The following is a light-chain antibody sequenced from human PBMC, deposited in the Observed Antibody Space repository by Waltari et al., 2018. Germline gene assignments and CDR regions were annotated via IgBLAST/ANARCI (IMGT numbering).Light chain of an antibody. CDR3: AAWDDSLNGVV. CDR2: SNN. J-gene: IGLJ2*01. V-gene: IGLV1-44*01. CDR1: SSNIGSNT. Sequence: QSFLTQPPSASGTPGQRVTISCSGSSSNIGSNTVNWYQQLPGTAPKLLIYSNNQWPSGVPDRFSGSTSGTSASLAISGLQSEDEADYYCAAWDDSLNGVVFGGGTKLTVL.